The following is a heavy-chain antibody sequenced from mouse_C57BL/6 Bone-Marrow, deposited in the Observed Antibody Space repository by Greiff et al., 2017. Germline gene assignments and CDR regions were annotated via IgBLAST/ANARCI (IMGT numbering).Heavy chain of an antibody. V-gene: IGHV1-55*01. CDR2: IYPGSGST. Sequence: QVQLQQPGAELVKPGASVKMSCKASGYTFTSYWITWVKQRPGQGLEWIGDIYPGSGSTNYNEKFKSKATLTVDTSSSTAYMLLSSLTSYDSAVYYCAARWHYAMYYWGQGTSVTVSS. CDR3: AARWHYAMYY. CDR1: GYTFTSYW. D-gene: IGHD2-3*01. J-gene: IGHJ4*01.